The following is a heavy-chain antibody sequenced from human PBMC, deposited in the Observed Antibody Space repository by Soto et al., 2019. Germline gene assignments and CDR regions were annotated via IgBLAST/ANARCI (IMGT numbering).Heavy chain of an antibody. J-gene: IGHJ6*02. Sequence: ASVKVSCKASGDTFSSYAISWVRQAPGKGLEWMGKIVPTFGKTNYAQKFQGRLTISADDSTSTVYMELSSLVSEDTAVYYCARDPLSSFAMDVWGQGTKVTVYS. V-gene: IGHV1-69*13. D-gene: IGHD3-10*02. CDR3: ARDPLSSFAMDV. CDR2: IVPTFGKT. CDR1: GDTFSSYA.